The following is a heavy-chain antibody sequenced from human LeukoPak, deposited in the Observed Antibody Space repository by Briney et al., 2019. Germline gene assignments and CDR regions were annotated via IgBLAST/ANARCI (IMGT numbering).Heavy chain of an antibody. V-gene: IGHV7-4-1*02. CDR1: GYTFTSYA. CDR2: INTNTGNP. J-gene: IGHJ1*01. Sequence: ASVKVSCKASGYTFTSYAMNWVRQAPGQGLEWMGWINTNTGNPTYAQGFTGRFVFSLDTSVSTAYLQISSLKAEDTAVYYCARDGHIAAAGLFQHWGQGTLVTVSS. D-gene: IGHD6-13*01. CDR3: ARDGHIAAAGLFQH.